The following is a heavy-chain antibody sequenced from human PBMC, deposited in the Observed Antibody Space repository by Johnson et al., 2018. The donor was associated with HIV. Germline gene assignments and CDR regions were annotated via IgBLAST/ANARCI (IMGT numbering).Heavy chain of an antibody. V-gene: IGHV3-48*04. D-gene: IGHD1-26*01. CDR3: ARDLGGSYSGLDAFDI. CDR2: ISSSGSTI. Sequence: MLLVESGGGLVQPGRSLRLSCAASGFTFSSYGMHWVRQAPGKGLEWVSYISSSGSTIYYADSVKGRFTISRDNAKNSLYLQMNSLRAEDTAVYYCARDLGGSYSGLDAFDIWGQGTMVTVSS. J-gene: IGHJ3*02. CDR1: GFTFSSYG.